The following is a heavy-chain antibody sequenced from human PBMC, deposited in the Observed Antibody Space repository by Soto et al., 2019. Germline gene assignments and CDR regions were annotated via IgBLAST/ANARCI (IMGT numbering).Heavy chain of an antibody. CDR3: ARDRGSGWYSSYHGMDV. D-gene: IGHD6-19*01. J-gene: IGHJ6*02. V-gene: IGHV4-61*01. CDR1: GGSVSSGSYY. Sequence: QVQLQESGPGLVKPSETLSLTCTVSGGSVSSGSYYWSWIRQPPGKGLEWIWYIYYSGSTNYNPSLKSRVTISVNTSKNQFSLTLSSVTAADTAVYYCARDRGSGWYSSYHGMDVWGQGTTVTVSS. CDR2: IYYSGST.